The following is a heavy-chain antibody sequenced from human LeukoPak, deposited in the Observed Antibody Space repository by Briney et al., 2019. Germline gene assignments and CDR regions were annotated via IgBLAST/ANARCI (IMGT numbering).Heavy chain of an antibody. D-gene: IGHD5-12*01. V-gene: IGHV3-21*01. J-gene: IGHJ4*02. Sequence: GRSLRLSCAASGFTFSSYSMNWVRQAPGKGLEWVSSISSSSSYIYYADSVKGRFTISRDNAKNSLYLQMNSLRAEDTAVYYCARRPVEGSSGYDPEDYWGQGTLVTVSS. CDR3: ARRPVEGSSGYDPEDY. CDR1: GFTFSSYS. CDR2: ISSSSSYI.